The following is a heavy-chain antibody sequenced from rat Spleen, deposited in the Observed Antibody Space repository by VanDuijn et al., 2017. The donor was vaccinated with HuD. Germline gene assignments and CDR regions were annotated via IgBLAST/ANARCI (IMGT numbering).Heavy chain of an antibody. CDR3: TRDRSTTAPYVMDA. V-gene: IGHV5-31*01. Sequence: EVQLVESGGGLVQPGRSLKLSCVASGFTFNNYWMTWIRQAPGKGLEWVASITNTGGSTYYPDSVKGRFTISRDNAKSTLYLQMNSLRSEDTATYYCTRDRSTTAPYVMDAWGQGASVTVSS. CDR2: ITNTGGST. CDR1: GFTFNNYW. J-gene: IGHJ4*01. D-gene: IGHD1-11*01.